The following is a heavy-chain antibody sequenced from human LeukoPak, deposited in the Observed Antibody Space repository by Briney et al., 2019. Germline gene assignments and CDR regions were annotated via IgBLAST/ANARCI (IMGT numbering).Heavy chain of an antibody. J-gene: IGHJ4*02. V-gene: IGHV1-2*02. Sequence: ASVKVSCKASGYTFTSYYMHWVRQAPGQGLEWMGWINPNSGGTNYAQKFQGRVTMTRDTSISTAYMELSRLRSDDTAVYYCANLQQLGPLFDYWGQGTLVTVSS. D-gene: IGHD6-13*01. CDR1: GYTFTSYY. CDR2: INPNSGGT. CDR3: ANLQQLGPLFDY.